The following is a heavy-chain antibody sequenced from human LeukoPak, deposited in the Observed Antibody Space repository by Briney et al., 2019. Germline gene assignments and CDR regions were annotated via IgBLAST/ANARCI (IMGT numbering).Heavy chain of an antibody. Sequence: SQTLSLTCTVSGGSISSGSYYWSWIRQPAGKGLEWIGRIYTSGSTNYNPSLKSRVTISVDTSKNQFSLKLSSVTAADTAVYYCARRRATYYYDSSGHRAFDIWGQGTMVTVSS. D-gene: IGHD3-22*01. CDR1: GGSISSGSYY. J-gene: IGHJ3*02. CDR3: ARRRATYYYDSSGHRAFDI. CDR2: IYTSGST. V-gene: IGHV4-61*02.